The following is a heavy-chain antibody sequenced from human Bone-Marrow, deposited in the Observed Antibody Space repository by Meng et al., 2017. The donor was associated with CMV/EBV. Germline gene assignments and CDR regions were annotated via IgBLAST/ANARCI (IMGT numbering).Heavy chain of an antibody. Sequence: ASVKVSCKTSNYTFTNYYLHWVRQAPGQGPEWLGEINPSGGRTNVAQRFRGRVTITSDTSTSTVYMQLTSLRSDDTAMYYCARDRATTSSDGYFDFWGQGSLVTVSS. CDR1: NYTFTNYY. V-gene: IGHV1-46*01. CDR2: INPSGGRT. CDR3: ARDRATTSSDGYFDF. J-gene: IGHJ4*02. D-gene: IGHD6-6*01.